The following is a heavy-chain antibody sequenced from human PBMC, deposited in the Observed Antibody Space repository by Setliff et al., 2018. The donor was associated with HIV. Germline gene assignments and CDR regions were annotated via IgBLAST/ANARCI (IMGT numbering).Heavy chain of an antibody. D-gene: IGHD4-4*01. J-gene: IGHJ5*02. CDR2: INHSGST. CDR1: GGSLSGYY. Sequence: SETLSLTCAVYGGSLSGYYWTWIRQPPGKGLEWIGEINHSGSTNYNPSLKSRVTISIDTSKNQSSLKLSSVTAADTAMYYCARGRMATVLIRNWIDPWGQGSLVTVSS. CDR3: ARGRMATVLIRNWIDP. V-gene: IGHV4-34*01.